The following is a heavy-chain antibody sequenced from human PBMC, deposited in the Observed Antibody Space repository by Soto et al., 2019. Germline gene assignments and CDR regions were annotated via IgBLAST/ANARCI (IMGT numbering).Heavy chain of an antibody. CDR1: GFTFTSSA. CDR3: ARGGWDYDFWSGLGYYYYYMDV. D-gene: IGHD3-3*01. J-gene: IGHJ6*03. Sequence: SVKVSCKASGFTFTSSAVQWVRQARGQRLEWIGWIVVGSGNTNYAQKFQERVTITRDMSTSTAYMELSSLRSEDTAVYYCARGGWDYDFWSGLGYYYYYMDVWGKGTTVTVSS. V-gene: IGHV1-58*01. CDR2: IVVGSGNT.